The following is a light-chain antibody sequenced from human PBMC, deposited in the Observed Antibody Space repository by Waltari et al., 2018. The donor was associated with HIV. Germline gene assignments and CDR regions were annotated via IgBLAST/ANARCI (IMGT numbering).Light chain of an antibody. J-gene: IGLJ2*01. CDR1: SSNVGKNY. CDR2: RND. Sequence: QSALSQPPSTSRPPGQRVVISCSGSSSNVGKNYVSWFQQLPGAAPSLLIYRNDRRPSGVPDRFTAAKSGTSASLVISGLRSDDEAEYVCASWDDALSSWLFGGGTKLTVL. CDR3: ASWDDALSSWL. V-gene: IGLV1-47*01.